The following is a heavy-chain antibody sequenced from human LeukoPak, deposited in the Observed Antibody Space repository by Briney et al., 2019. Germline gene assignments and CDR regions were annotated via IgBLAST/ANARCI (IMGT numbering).Heavy chain of an antibody. V-gene: IGHV3-74*01. D-gene: IGHD1-26*01. CDR2: INSDASTT. Sequence: GESLKISCKGSGFTFRNYWMHWVRQAPGKGLVWVSRINSDASTTSYADSVKGRFTISRDNAKNTLYLQMNSLRVEDTAVYYCARGRGIAAATNPNDYWGQGTLVSVSS. J-gene: IGHJ4*02. CDR1: GFTFRNYW. CDR3: ARGRGIAAATNPNDY.